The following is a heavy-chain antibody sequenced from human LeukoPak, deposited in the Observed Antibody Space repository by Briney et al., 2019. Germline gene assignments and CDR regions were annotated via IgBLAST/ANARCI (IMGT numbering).Heavy chain of an antibody. CDR3: ARVHRPHLVAWFDP. CDR2: ISGSGGST. V-gene: IGHV3-23*01. J-gene: IGHJ5*02. CDR1: GFTFSSYA. D-gene: IGHD3-10*01. Sequence: GGSLRLSCAASGFTFSSYAMSWVRQAPGKGLEWVSAISGSGGSTYYADSVKGRFTISRDNSKNTLYLQMNSLRAEDTAVYYCARVHRPHLVAWFDPWGQGTLVTVSS.